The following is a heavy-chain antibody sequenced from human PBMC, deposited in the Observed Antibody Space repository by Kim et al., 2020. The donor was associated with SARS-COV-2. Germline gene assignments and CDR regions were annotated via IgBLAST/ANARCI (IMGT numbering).Heavy chain of an antibody. CDR2: IYHSGST. V-gene: IGHV4-38-2*02. CDR1: GYSISSGYY. Sequence: SETLSLTCTVSGYSISSGYYWGWIRQPPGKGLEWIGSIYHSGSTYYNPSLKSRVTISVDTSKNQFSLKLSSVTAADTAVYYCARDRTAMEYYYYYYGMDIWGQGTTVTVSS. D-gene: IGHD5-18*01. CDR3: ARDRTAMEYYYYYYGMDI. J-gene: IGHJ6*02.